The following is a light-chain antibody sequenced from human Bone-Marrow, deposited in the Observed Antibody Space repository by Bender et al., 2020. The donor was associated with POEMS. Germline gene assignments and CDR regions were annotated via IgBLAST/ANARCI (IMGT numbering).Light chain of an antibody. CDR1: SSDVGAYNL. V-gene: IGLV2-23*02. J-gene: IGLJ3*02. Sequence: QSALIQPASVSGSPGQSITISCTGASSDVGAYNLVSWYQQHPGKAPKLLIYEVRKRPSGVSNRFSGSKSDNTASLTISGLQAEDEADFYCCSYADNSVWVFGGGTKLTVL. CDR3: CSYADNSVWV. CDR2: EVR.